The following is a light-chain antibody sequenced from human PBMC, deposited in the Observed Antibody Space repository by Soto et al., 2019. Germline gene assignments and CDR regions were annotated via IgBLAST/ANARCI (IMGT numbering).Light chain of an antibody. Sequence: DIQMTQSPSSLSASVGDRVTITCRASQSISTFLNWYQHKPGKAPTLLIYAASSLQSGVPSRFSGSGYGTDFTLTISNLQPEDFATYYCQQSFSAPIFTFGPGTKVDI. CDR2: AAS. CDR1: QSISTF. V-gene: IGKV1-39*01. CDR3: QQSFSAPIFT. J-gene: IGKJ3*01.